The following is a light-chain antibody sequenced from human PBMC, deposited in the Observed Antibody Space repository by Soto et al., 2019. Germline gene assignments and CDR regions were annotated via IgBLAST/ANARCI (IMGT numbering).Light chain of an antibody. CDR3: QQYGNLPYT. CDR1: QSVRNSY. CDR2: GAS. V-gene: IGKV3-20*01. J-gene: IGKJ2*01. Sequence: EIVLTQSPGTLSLSPGEGATLSCRASQSVRNSYLAWYQQKPGQAPRLLIYGASSRATGIPDRFSGSESGTDFTLTIGRLEPEDFAVFYCQQYGNLPYTFGQGTKLEIK.